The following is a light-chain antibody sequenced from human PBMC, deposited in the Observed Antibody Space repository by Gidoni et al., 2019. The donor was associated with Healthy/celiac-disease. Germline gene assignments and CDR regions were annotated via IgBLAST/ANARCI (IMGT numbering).Light chain of an antibody. CDR3: QQSYSTPWT. J-gene: IGKJ1*01. V-gene: IGKV1-39*01. CDR1: QSISSY. Sequence: DIQMTQSPSSLSASVGDRVTITCRASQSISSYLNWYQQKPGKAPKLLIYSAASLQSGVPSMFSGSGSGTDFTLTISSLQPEHFATDYGQQSYSTPWTFXPXTKVEIK. CDR2: SAA.